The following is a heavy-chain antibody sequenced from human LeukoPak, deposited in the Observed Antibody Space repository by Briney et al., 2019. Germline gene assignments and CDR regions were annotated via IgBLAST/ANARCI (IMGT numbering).Heavy chain of an antibody. Sequence: GGSLRLSCAASGFTFSTYAMNWVRQAPGKGLEWVSVIVGDGGGIHYADSVSGWFTISRDNSRNTLYLQMNSLRVEDTAVYYCAKDRIPDGKYSIDFWGQGTLVTVSS. V-gene: IGHV3-23*01. CDR2: IVGDGGGI. CDR1: GFTFSTYA. CDR3: AKDRIPDGKYSIDF. D-gene: IGHD5-24*01. J-gene: IGHJ4*02.